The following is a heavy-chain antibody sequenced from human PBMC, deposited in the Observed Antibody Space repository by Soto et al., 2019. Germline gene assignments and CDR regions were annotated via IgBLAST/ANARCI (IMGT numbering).Heavy chain of an antibody. J-gene: IGHJ4*02. D-gene: IGHD5-12*01. V-gene: IGHV1-24*01. Sequence: ASVKVSCKVSGYTLTELSMHWVRQAPGKGLEWMGGFDPEDGETIYAQKFQGRVTMTEDTSTDTAYMELSSLRSEDTAVYYCATPNIVATIFDYWGQGTLVTVSS. CDR1: GYTLTELS. CDR3: ATPNIVATIFDY. CDR2: FDPEDGET.